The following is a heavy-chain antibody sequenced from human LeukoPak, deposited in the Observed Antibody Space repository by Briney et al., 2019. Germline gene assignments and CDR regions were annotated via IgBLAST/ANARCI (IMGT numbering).Heavy chain of an antibody. CDR2: ISNTGSVI. CDR1: GSTFSSHT. Sequence: PGGPLRLSCAASGSTFSSHTMNWVRQAPGKGLEWISYISNTGSVIYYADSVKGRFTISRDNAKNSLYLQMNSLRAEDTAVYYCARGEWGALTNDYWGQGTLVTVSS. V-gene: IGHV3-48*04. CDR3: ARGEWGALTNDY. J-gene: IGHJ4*02. D-gene: IGHD3-16*01.